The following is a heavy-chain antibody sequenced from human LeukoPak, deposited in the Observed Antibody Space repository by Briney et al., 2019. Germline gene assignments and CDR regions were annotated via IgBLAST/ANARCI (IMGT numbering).Heavy chain of an antibody. Sequence: SETLSLTCTVSGGSISSSSYYWGWIRQPPGKGLEWIGSIYYSGSTYYNPSPKSRVSISVDTSKNQFSLELSSVTAADTAVYYCVGGRVWLAFDSWGQGTLVTVSS. CDR1: GGSISSSSYY. CDR3: VGGRVWLAFDS. V-gene: IGHV4-39*07. CDR2: IYYSGST. D-gene: IGHD5-18*01. J-gene: IGHJ4*02.